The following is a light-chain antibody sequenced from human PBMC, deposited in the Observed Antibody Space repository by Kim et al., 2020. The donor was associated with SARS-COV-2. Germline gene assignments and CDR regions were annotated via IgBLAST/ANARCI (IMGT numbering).Light chain of an antibody. Sequence: ASVGDRVTITGRARQGISSDLAWYQQMPGKAPKLLIFAASNLQSGVPSRFSGSGSGTDFTLTISSLQPEDFATYYCLQDYSYPRTFGQGTKVDIK. CDR3: LQDYSYPRT. CDR1: QGISSD. V-gene: IGKV1-6*01. CDR2: AAS. J-gene: IGKJ1*01.